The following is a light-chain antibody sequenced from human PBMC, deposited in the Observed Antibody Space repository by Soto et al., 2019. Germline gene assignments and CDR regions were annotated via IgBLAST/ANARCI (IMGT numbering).Light chain of an antibody. J-gene: IGLJ1*01. V-gene: IGLV1-40*01. CDR2: GNS. Sequence: QSVLTQPPSVSGAPGQRVTISCTGSNSNIGAGYDVHWYQQLPGTAPKLLIYGNSNRPSGVPDRFSGSKSGTSASLAITGLQAEDEADYYCQSYDSSLIVFGAGTKVTVL. CDR1: NSNIGAGYD. CDR3: QSYDSSLIV.